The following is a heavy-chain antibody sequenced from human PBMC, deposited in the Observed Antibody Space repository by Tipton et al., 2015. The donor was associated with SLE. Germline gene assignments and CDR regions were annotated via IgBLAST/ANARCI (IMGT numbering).Heavy chain of an antibody. CDR2: INPSGGST. CDR3: ARGGGGYLLDAFDI. D-gene: IGHD2-15*01. J-gene: IGHJ3*02. Sequence: QVQLVQSGPEVKKPGASVKVSCKASGYTFSNYYMHWVRQAPGQGLEWMRIINPSGGSTSYAQKFQGRVTMTRDTSTSTVYMELSSLRSEDTAMYYCARGGGGYLLDAFDIWGQGTLVTVSS. V-gene: IGHV1-46*01. CDR1: GYTFSNYY.